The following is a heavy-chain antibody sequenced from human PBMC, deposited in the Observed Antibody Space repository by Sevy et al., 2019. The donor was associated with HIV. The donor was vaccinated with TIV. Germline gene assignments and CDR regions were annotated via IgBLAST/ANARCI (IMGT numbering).Heavy chain of an antibody. CDR1: GFPFNTYS. Sequence: GGSLRLSCAASGFPFNTYSMHWVRQAPGKGLVWVSSIERDGSKIKYADSVKGRFTISRDNAESTLYLQMDSVRVEDTGVYYCVRGGVVIKWQGLGVWGQGTTVTVSS. J-gene: IGHJ6*02. V-gene: IGHV3-74*03. CDR2: IERDGSKI. CDR3: VRGGVVIKWQGLGV. D-gene: IGHD3-3*01.